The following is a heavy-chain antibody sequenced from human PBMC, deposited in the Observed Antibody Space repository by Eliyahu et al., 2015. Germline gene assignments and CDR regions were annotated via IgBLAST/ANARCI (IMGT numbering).Heavy chain of an antibody. CDR1: GXTFXXXA. Sequence: QVRLVQSGAEVKKPGASVXVSCXASGXTFXXXALHWXRQAPGQRXEWMGWVNPGNGNTKYSQNFQGRVTITSDTSASTVYIELSSLTSGDTAVYYCATRAAYFYGVGTFNYWGQGTLVTVSS. V-gene: IGHV1-3*01. CDR3: ATRAAYFYGVGTFNY. CDR2: VNPGNGNT. D-gene: IGHD3-10*01. J-gene: IGHJ4*02.